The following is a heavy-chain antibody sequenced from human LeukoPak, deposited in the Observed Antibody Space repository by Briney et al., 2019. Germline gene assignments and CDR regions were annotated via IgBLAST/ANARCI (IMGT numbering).Heavy chain of an antibody. CDR2: IHYSGST. J-gene: IGHJ4*02. CDR1: GGSISSGDYY. V-gene: IGHV4-30-4*01. Sequence: SQTLSLTCTVSGGSISSGDYYWSWIRQPPGKGLEWIGYIHYSGSTYYNPSLKSRVTISVDTSKNQFSLKLSSVTAADTAVYYCAREGYCSGGSCYSGIDYWGQGTLVTVSS. CDR3: AREGYCSGGSCYSGIDY. D-gene: IGHD2-15*01.